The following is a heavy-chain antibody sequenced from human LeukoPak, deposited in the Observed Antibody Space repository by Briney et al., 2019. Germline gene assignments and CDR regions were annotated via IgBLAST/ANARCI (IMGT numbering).Heavy chain of an antibody. CDR3: ARKGDYYYYYYMDV. CDR1: GYTFTGYY. CDR2: INPNSGGT. Sequence: ASVKVSCKASGYTFTGYYMHWVRQAPGQGLEWIGWINPNSGGTNYAQKFQGRVTMTRDTSISTAYMELSRLRSDDTAVYYCARKGDYYYYYYMDVWGKGTTVTVSS. V-gene: IGHV1-2*02. J-gene: IGHJ6*03.